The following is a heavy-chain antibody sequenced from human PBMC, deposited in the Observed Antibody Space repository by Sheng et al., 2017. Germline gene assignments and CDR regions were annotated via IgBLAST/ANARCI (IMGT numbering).Heavy chain of an antibody. CDR2: ISSSSSYI. V-gene: IGHV3-21*01. D-gene: IGHD2-2*01. CDR1: GFTFSSYS. CDR3: ARYCSSTSCYQVNAFDI. J-gene: IGHJ3*02. Sequence: EVQLVESGGGLVKPGGSLRLSCAASGFTFSSYSMNWVRQAPGKGLEWVSSISSSSSYIYYADSVKGRFTISRDNAKNSLYLQMNSLRAEDTAVYYCARYCSSTSCYQVNAFDIWGQGTMVTVSS.